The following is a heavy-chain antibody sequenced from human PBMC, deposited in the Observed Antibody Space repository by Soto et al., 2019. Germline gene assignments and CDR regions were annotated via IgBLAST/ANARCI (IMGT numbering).Heavy chain of an antibody. V-gene: IGHV5-51*01. CDR3: ARIEMASIK. CDR1: GYIFTSYW. Sequence: VESLKISCEGSGYIFTSYWIGWVLQMPVKVLEWMGIIYPGDSDTRYSPSFQGQVTISADKSISTAYLQWSSLKASDTAMYYCARIEMASIKWGRGTLVTVSS. CDR2: IYPGDSDT. J-gene: IGHJ4*02.